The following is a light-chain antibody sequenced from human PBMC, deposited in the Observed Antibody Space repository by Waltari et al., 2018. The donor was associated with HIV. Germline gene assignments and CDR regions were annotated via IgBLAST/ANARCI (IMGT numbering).Light chain of an antibody. CDR3: CSYAGSSTFNWV. J-gene: IGLJ3*02. Sequence: QSALTQPRSVSGSPGQSITISCTGTSSDVGSYNLVSWYQQHPGKAPKLMIYEVSKRPSGVSNRFSGSRSGNTASLTISGLQAEDEADYYCCSYAGSSTFNWVFGGGTKLTVL. V-gene: IGLV2-23*02. CDR2: EVS. CDR1: SSDVGSYNL.